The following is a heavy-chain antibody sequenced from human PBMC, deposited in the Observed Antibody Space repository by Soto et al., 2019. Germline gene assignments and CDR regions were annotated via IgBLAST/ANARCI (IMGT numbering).Heavy chain of an antibody. D-gene: IGHD2-2*03. J-gene: IGHJ5*01. CDR3: ARSDGYDFNWLES. CDR2: MNPNSGIT. Sequence: QVQLEQSGAEVKTPGASVKVSCKASGYAFGSYDINWVRQAPGQGLEWMAWMNPNSGITNYAQKFQGRLTMTRDTALSIAQVEVSGLSNEDTAVYYCARSDGYDFNWLESWGQGTMVIVSA. CDR1: GYAFGSYD. V-gene: IGHV1-8*01.